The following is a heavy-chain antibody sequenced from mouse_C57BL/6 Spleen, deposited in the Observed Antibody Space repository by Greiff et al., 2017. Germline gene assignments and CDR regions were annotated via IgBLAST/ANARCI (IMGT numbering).Heavy chain of an antibody. CDR2: IDPSDSET. CDR3: ARQKELSYYFDY. CDR1: GYTFTSYW. V-gene: IGHV1-52*01. D-gene: IGHD1-3*01. J-gene: IGHJ2*01. Sequence: QVQLQQPGAELVRPGSSVKLSCKASGYTFTSYWMHWVKQRPIQGLEWIGNIDPSDSETHYNQKFKDKATLTVDKSSSTAYMQLSSLTSEDSAVYYCARQKELSYYFDYWGQGTTLTVSS.